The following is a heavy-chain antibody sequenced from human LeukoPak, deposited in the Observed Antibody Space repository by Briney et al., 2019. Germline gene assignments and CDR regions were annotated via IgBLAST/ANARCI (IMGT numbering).Heavy chain of an antibody. Sequence: ASVKVSCKASGYTFTGYYLHWVRQAPGQGLEWMGWISPTSGGTNYAQKFQGRVTMTRDTSISTAYMELSRLRSDDTAVYYCARGGGYYSDYWGQGTLVTVSS. CDR3: ARGGGYYSDY. J-gene: IGHJ4*02. D-gene: IGHD3-16*01. CDR1: GYTFTGYY. V-gene: IGHV1-2*02. CDR2: ISPTSGGT.